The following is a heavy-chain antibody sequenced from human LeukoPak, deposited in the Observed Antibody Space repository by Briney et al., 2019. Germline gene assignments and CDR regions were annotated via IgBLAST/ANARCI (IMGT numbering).Heavy chain of an antibody. CDR3: ARDYWFGELLSYYYYYYMDV. CDR1: GFTFSSYW. D-gene: IGHD3-10*01. Sequence: GGSLRLSCAASGFTFSSYWMSWVRQAPGKGLEWVANIKQDGSEKYYVDSVKGRFTISRDNAKNSLYLQMNSLRAEDTAVYYCARDYWFGELLSYYYYYYMDVWAKGPRSPSP. J-gene: IGHJ6*03. CDR2: IKQDGSEK. V-gene: IGHV3-7*01.